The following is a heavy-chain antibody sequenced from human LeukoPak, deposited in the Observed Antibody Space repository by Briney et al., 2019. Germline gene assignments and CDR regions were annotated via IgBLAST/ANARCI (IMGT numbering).Heavy chain of an antibody. V-gene: IGHV4-34*01. Sequence: SETLSLTCAVYGGSFSGYYWSWIRQPPGKGLEWIGEISHSGSTNYNPSLKSRVTISVDTSKNQFSLKLSSVTAADTAVYYCATRGYCSGGSCFMDYWGQGTLVTVSS. CDR1: GGSFSGYY. J-gene: IGHJ4*02. CDR2: ISHSGST. D-gene: IGHD2-15*01. CDR3: ATRGYCSGGSCFMDY.